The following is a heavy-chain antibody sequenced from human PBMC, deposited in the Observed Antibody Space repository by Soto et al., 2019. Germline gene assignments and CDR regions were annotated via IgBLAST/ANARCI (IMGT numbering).Heavy chain of an antibody. CDR3: ATAYYDFWSGYFGTGNWFDP. V-gene: IGHV3-23*01. Sequence: GGSLRLSCAASGFTFSSYAMSWVRQAPGKGLEWVSAISGSGGSTYYADSVKGRFTISRDNSKNTLYLQMNSLRAEDTAVYYCATAYYDFWSGYFGTGNWFDPWGQGTLVTVSS. CDR2: ISGSGGST. D-gene: IGHD3-3*01. J-gene: IGHJ5*02. CDR1: GFTFSSYA.